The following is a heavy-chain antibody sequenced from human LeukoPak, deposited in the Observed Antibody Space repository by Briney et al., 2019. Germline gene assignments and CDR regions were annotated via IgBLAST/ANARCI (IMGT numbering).Heavy chain of an antibody. CDR3: AKQLGYCSDGSCYFPY. D-gene: IGHD2-15*01. CDR2: ISNNGGYT. V-gene: IGHV3-23*01. CDR1: GFTFSSSA. Sequence: GGSLRLSCAASGFTFSSSAMSWVRQAPGKGLEWVSAISNNGGYTYYADSVQGRFTISGDNSKSTLCLQMNSLRAEDTAVYYCAKQLGYCSDGSCYFPYWGQGTLVTVSS. J-gene: IGHJ4*02.